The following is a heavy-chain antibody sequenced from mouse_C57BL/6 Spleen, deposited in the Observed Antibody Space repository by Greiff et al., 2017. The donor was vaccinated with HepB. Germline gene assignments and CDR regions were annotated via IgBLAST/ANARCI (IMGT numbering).Heavy chain of an antibody. V-gene: IGHV1-39*01. D-gene: IGHD1-2*01. CDR3: ARSDTTAYYAMDY. CDR2: INPNYGTT. Sequence: VQLQHSGPELVKPGASVKISCKASGYSFTDYNMNWVKQSHGKSLEWIGVINPNYGTTSYNQKFKGKATLTVDQSSSPAYMQLNSLTSEDSAVYYCARSDTTAYYAMDYWGQGTSVTVSS. CDR1: GYSFTDYN. J-gene: IGHJ4*01.